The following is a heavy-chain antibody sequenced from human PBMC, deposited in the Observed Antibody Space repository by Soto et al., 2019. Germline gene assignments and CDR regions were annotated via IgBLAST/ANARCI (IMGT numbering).Heavy chain of an antibody. Sequence: EEQLVESGGDLVQPGGSLRLSCAASGFTFSIYDMHWVRQTTGKGLEWVSAIGPAGDTYYSGSVKGRFTISREDAKSSLYLQMSSLRAGDPAVYYCTRGGGDLWGQGTLVTVSS. CDR3: TRGGGDL. V-gene: IGHV3-13*04. CDR1: GFTFSIYD. D-gene: IGHD2-15*01. CDR2: IGPAGDT. J-gene: IGHJ5*02.